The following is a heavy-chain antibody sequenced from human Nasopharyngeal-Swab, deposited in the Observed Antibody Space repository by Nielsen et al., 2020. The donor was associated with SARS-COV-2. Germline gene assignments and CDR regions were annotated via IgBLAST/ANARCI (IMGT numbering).Heavy chain of an antibody. CDR2: INAGKGNT. CDR3: ARVPAVAASGIDY. J-gene: IGHJ4*02. D-gene: IGHD6-19*01. CDR1: GYTLSTYA. V-gene: IGHV1-3*01. Sequence: ASVKVSCKASGYTLSTYAMYWVRQALGQRPEFMGWINAGKGNTYYSQKFQGRVRISRDTSANTVYMELSRLRSADTAVYYCARVPAVAASGIDYWGQGTLVTVSS.